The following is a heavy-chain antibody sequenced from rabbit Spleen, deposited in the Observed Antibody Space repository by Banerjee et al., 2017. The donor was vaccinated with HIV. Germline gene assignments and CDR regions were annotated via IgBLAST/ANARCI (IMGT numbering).Heavy chain of an antibody. J-gene: IGHJ6*01. CDR3: ARFYAGYGDFGYAAM. CDR2: IDPIFGIA. Sequence: QLVGSGGGLGQPGGSLKLSCKPSGFDFSRYYMSWVRQAPGKGLEWIGDIDPIFGIAVYASWVNGRFTISSHNAQNTLYLQLNSLTAADTATYFCARFYAGYGDFGYAAMWGPGTLVTVS. CDR1: GFDFSRYY. V-gene: IGHV1S7*01. D-gene: IGHD7-1*01.